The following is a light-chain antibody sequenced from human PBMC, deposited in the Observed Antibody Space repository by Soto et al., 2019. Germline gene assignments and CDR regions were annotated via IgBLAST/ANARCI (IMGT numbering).Light chain of an antibody. Sequence: DVVLTQSPDSLAVSLGERATINCKSSQSVLYSSNNENYLAWYQQKPGQPPKLVIYWASTRESGVPDRFSGSGSGTDFTLTISSLQAEDVAVYYCQQYYSPPLTFGGGTKVDIK. CDR2: WAS. CDR1: QSVLYSSNNENY. CDR3: QQYYSPPLT. V-gene: IGKV4-1*01. J-gene: IGKJ4*01.